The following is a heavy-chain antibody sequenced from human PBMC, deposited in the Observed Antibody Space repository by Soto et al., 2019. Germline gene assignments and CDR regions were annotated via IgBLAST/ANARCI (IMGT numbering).Heavy chain of an antibody. V-gene: IGHV3-33*01. CDR3: AREVDYGDYIDY. CDR1: GFTFSTYG. CDR2: IWNDGNNK. D-gene: IGHD4-17*01. J-gene: IGHJ4*02. Sequence: QVQLVESGGGVVQPGRSLRLSCAASGFTFSTYGMHWVRQAPGKGLEWVAVIWNDGNNKYYADSVKGRFTISRDNSKNTLYLQMNSLRAEDTAVYYCAREVDYGDYIDYWGQGTLVTVSS.